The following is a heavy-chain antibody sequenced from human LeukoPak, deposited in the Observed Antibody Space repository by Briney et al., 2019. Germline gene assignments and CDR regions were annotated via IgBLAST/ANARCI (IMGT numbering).Heavy chain of an antibody. CDR1: GFTFSTYE. V-gene: IGHV3-48*03. CDR2: ITSSGSSI. J-gene: IGHJ2*01. CDR3: AREDLRYFDL. Sequence: PGGSLRLSCAASGFTFSTYEMNWVRQAPGKGLEWVSYITSSGSSIYYADSVKGRFTISRDNAKNSLYLQMNSLRAEDTAVYFCAREDLRYFDLWGRGTLSLSPQ.